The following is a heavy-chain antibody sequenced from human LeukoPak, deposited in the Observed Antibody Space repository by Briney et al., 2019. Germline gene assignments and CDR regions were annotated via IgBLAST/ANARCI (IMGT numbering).Heavy chain of an antibody. V-gene: IGHV3-30*02. CDR3: AFSLGDGSGSYYGGNGFDY. CDR2: IRCDGSNK. CDR1: GFTFSSYG. J-gene: IGHJ4*02. D-gene: IGHD3-10*01. Sequence: GGSLRLSCAASGFTFSSYGMHWVRQAPGKGLEWVAFIRCDGSNKSYADSVKGRFTISRDNSKNTLYLQMNSLRAEDTAVYYCAFSLGDGSGSYYGGNGFDYWGQGTLVTVSS.